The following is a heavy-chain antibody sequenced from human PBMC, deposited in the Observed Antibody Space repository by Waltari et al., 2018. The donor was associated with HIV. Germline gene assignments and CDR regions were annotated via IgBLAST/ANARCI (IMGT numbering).Heavy chain of an antibody. J-gene: IGHJ4*02. V-gene: IGHV1-24*01. Sequence: QVQLVQSGAEVKKPGASVKVACTVSGYTVHELPMHWVRQAPGKGLEWMGGFDPEDGETIYAQKFQGRVTMTEDTSTDTAYMELSSLRSEDTAVYYCATEWFGELSTDSWGQGTLVTVSS. D-gene: IGHD3-10*01. CDR2: FDPEDGET. CDR1: GYTVHELP. CDR3: ATEWFGELSTDS.